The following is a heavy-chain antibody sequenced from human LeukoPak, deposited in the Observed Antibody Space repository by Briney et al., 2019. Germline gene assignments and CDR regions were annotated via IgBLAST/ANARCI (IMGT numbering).Heavy chain of an antibody. Sequence: SETLSLICAVYGGSFSGYYWSWIRQPPGKGLEWIGYIYYSGSTNYNPSLKSRVTISVDTSKNQFSLKLSSVTAADTAVYYCARLWKKANFDIWGQGTMVTVSS. CDR1: GGSFSGYY. CDR2: IYYSGST. V-gene: IGHV4-59*08. CDR3: ARLWKKANFDI. J-gene: IGHJ3*02. D-gene: IGHD1-1*01.